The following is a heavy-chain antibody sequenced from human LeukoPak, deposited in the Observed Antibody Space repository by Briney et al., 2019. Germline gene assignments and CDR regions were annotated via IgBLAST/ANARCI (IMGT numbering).Heavy chain of an antibody. Sequence: PAGGSLRLSCTASGFTFSSYWMHWVRQAPGKGLVWVSRINSDGSSTSYADSVKGRFTISRDNAKNSLYLQMNSLRAEDMALYYCAISSGWYVEAFDIWGQGTMVTVSS. V-gene: IGHV3-74*01. J-gene: IGHJ3*02. CDR3: AISSGWYVEAFDI. CDR2: INSDGSST. CDR1: GFTFSSYW. D-gene: IGHD6-19*01.